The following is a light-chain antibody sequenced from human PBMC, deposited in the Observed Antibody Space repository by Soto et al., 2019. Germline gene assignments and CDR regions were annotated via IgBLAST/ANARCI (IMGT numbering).Light chain of an antibody. CDR1: QSVNIY. CDR3: LQRNKWART. Sequence: PGTRLLSPREMAILPCRASQSVNIYLAWYQQKPGQAPRLLIYDASRRASGVPARFSGSGSGTDFTLTISSLQSEDFAVYYCLQRNKWARTFGEGTKVEIK. J-gene: IGKJ4*02. V-gene: IGKV3-11*01. CDR2: DAS.